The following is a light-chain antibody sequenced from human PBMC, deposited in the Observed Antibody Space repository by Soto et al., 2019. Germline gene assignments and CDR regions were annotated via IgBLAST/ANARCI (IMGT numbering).Light chain of an antibody. CDR1: SSDVGGYNY. CDR3: SSYTTSSTWV. Sequence: QSALTQPASVSGSPGQSITISCIGTSSDVGGYNYVSWYQQHPGKAPKLMIYEVSNRPSGVSNRFSGSKSGNTASLTISGLQAEDEADYYCSSYTTSSTWVFGGGTKATVL. CDR2: EVS. V-gene: IGLV2-14*01. J-gene: IGLJ3*02.